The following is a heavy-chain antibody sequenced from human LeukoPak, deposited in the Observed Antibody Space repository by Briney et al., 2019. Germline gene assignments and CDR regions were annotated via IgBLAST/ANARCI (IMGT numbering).Heavy chain of an antibody. CDR1: GFTFSSYA. CDR2: ISGSGGNT. V-gene: IGHV3-23*01. J-gene: IGHJ4*02. Sequence: GGSLRLSCAASGFTFSSYAMSWVRQAPGKGLEWVSGISGSGGNTHYADPVRGRFTISRDNSKNTLYLQMNSLRAEDTAIYYCAKVSWANYFDYWGRGTLVTVSS. D-gene: IGHD6-13*01. CDR3: AKVSWANYFDY.